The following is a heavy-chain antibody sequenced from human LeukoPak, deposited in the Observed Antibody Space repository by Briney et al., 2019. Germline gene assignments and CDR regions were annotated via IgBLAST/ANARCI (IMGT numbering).Heavy chain of an antibody. Sequence: GGSLRLSCSASGFTFDDYAMHWVRQAPGKGLEWVSGISWNSGSIGYADSVKGRFTISRDNAKNSLYLQMNSLRAEDTALYYCAKDVLLVSGSGSYCDYWGQGTLVTVSS. CDR3: AKDVLLVSGSGSYCDY. V-gene: IGHV3-9*01. D-gene: IGHD3-10*01. CDR1: GFTFDDYA. J-gene: IGHJ4*02. CDR2: ISWNSGSI.